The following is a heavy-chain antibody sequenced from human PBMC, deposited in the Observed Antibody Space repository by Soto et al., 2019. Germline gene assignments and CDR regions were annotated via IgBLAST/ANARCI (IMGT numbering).Heavy chain of an antibody. Sequence: GESLKISCKGSGHIFSNYWIGWVRQMPGKGLEWMGIIYPGDSDTRYSPSFQGQVTITVDKSINTAYLQWSRLKASDTAMYYCARQRLWGTSGYYYFENWGQGSLVTVSS. CDR2: IYPGDSDT. CDR1: GHIFSNYW. CDR3: ARQRLWGTSGYYYFEN. D-gene: IGHD3-22*01. V-gene: IGHV5-51*01. J-gene: IGHJ4*02.